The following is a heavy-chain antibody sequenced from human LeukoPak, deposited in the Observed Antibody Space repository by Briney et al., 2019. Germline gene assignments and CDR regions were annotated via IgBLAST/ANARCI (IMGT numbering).Heavy chain of an antibody. CDR1: GFTFSSYA. CDR2: ISGSGGST. D-gene: IGHD3-22*01. V-gene: IGHV3-23*01. J-gene: IGHJ4*02. Sequence: GGSLRLSCAASGFTFSSYAMSWVRQAPGKGLEWVSAISGSGGSTYYADSVKGRFTISRDNSKNTLYLQMNSLRVEDTAVYYCAKGHGDASGYYYFDSWGQGTLVTVSS. CDR3: AKGHGDASGYYYFDS.